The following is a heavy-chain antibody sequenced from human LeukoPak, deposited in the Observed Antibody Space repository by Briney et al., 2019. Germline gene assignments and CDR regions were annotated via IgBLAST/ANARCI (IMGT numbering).Heavy chain of an antibody. CDR2: ISVYNGNT. D-gene: IGHD2-15*01. Sequence: ASVKVSCKASGYVFYNFGINWVRQAPGQGLEWMGRISVYNGNTNYAQNFQDRFTMTADTSTDTAYMELRSLTSDDTAVYYCARGHDSVVRVAARYYGMDVWGQGTAVTVSS. CDR1: GYVFYNFG. J-gene: IGHJ6*02. V-gene: IGHV1-18*01. CDR3: ARGHDSVVRVAARYYGMDV.